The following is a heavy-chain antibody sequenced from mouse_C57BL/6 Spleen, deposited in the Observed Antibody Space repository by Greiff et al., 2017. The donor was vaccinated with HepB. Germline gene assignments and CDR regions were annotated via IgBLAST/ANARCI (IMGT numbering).Heavy chain of an antibody. Sequence: EVKLMESGGDLVKPGGSLKLSCAASGFTFSSYGMSWVRQTPDKRLEWVATISSGGSYTYYPDSVKGRFTISRDNAKNTLYLQMSSLKSEDTAMYYCERGGKNYGSFDYWGQGTTLTVSS. J-gene: IGHJ2*01. V-gene: IGHV5-6*01. CDR2: ISSGGSYT. CDR3: ERGGKNYGSFDY. D-gene: IGHD1-1*01. CDR1: GFTFSSYG.